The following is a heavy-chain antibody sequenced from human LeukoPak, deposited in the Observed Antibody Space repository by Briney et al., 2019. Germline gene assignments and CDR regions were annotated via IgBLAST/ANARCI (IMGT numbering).Heavy chain of an antibody. J-gene: IGHJ4*02. D-gene: IGHD3-22*01. Sequence: GGSQTLSCAPSGFTFSSYEMNWARQARGGGREWVTLIRSRSSAIHYEDSVRGRFSLSKDNAKNSLYLQMSRLRAEDTAVYYCERRKLRFFGSSGYFDYWGQGTLVTVSS. V-gene: IGHV3-48*03. CDR1: GFTFSSYE. CDR3: ERRKLRFFGSSGYFDY. CDR2: IRSRSSAI.